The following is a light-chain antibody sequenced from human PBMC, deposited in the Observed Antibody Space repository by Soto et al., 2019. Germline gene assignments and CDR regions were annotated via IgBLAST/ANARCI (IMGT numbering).Light chain of an antibody. V-gene: IGKV3-20*01. CDR1: QSVSSSF. J-gene: IGKJ1*01. CDR3: QQYGSSPWT. Sequence: EIVVTQSPGTLSLSPGERATLSCRASQSVSSSFVAWYQQKPGQAPRFLIYAASTRATGIPDRFSGSGSGTDFTLSISRLEPEDFAVYHCQQYGSSPWTFGQGTKVELK. CDR2: AAS.